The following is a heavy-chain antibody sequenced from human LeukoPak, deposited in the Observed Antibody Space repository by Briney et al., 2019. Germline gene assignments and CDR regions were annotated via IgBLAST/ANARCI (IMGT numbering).Heavy chain of an antibody. D-gene: IGHD3-22*01. Sequence: PSETLSLTCTVSGGSISSYYWSWIRQPPGKGLEWIGYIYYSGSTNYNPSLKSRVTISVDTSKNQFSLKLSSVTAADTAVYYCALAPYDSSGYFDYWGQGTLVTVFS. CDR2: IYYSGST. CDR1: GGSISSYY. V-gene: IGHV4-59*01. CDR3: ALAPYDSSGYFDY. J-gene: IGHJ4*02.